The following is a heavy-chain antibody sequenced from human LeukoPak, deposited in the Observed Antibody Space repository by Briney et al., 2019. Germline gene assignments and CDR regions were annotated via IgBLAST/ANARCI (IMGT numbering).Heavy chain of an antibody. CDR3: ARVATYYDFWSGYRDRYYYMDV. J-gene: IGHJ6*03. CDR2: INHSGST. D-gene: IGHD3-3*01. V-gene: IGHV4-34*01. CDR1: GGSFSGYY. Sequence: SETLSLTCAVYGGSFSGYYWSWIRQPPGKVLEWIGEINHSGSTNYNPSLKSRVTISVDTSKNQFSLKLSSVTAADTAVYYCARVATYYDFWSGYRDRYYYMDVWGKGTTVTVSS.